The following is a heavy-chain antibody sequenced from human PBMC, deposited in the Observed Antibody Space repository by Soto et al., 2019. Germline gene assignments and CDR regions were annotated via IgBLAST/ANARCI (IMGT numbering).Heavy chain of an antibody. CDR3: AVYRASSAY. V-gene: IGHV3-72*01. CDR2: TRNKANSYTT. D-gene: IGHD6-19*01. J-gene: IGHJ4*02. Sequence: VQLQQWGAGLLKPSETLSLRCVVNSGSFSGYYWTWIRQTPGKGLEWVGRTRNKANSYTTEYAASVKGRFTISRDDSKNSLYLQMNSLKTEDTAVYYCAVYRASSAYWGQGTLVTVSS. CDR1: SGSFSGYY.